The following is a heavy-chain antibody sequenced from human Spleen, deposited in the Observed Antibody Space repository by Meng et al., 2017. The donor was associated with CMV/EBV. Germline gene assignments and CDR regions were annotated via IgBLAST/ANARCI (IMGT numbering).Heavy chain of an antibody. J-gene: IGHJ4*02. CDR1: GFTFDDYA. Sequence: GGSLRLSCAASGFTFDDYAMHWVRQAPGKGLEWVSSISSSSSYIYYADSVKGRFTVSRDNARNSLYLQMNSLRAEDSAMYYCTRGGGSAAFWGQGTLVTVSS. CDR3: TRGGGSAAF. D-gene: IGHD2-15*01. V-gene: IGHV3-21*04. CDR2: ISSSSSYI.